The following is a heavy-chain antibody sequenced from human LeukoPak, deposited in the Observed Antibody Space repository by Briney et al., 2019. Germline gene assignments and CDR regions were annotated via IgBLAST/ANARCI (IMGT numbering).Heavy chain of an antibody. V-gene: IGHV3-23*01. Sequence: GGSLRLSCAASGFTVSSNDMSWVRQAPGKGLEWVSAISGSGGSTYYADSVKGRFTISRDNSKNTLYLQMNSLRAEDTAVYYCAKTRNYGGNYLDYWGQGTLVTVSS. CDR3: AKTRNYGGNYLDY. CDR1: GFTVSSND. CDR2: ISGSGGST. J-gene: IGHJ4*02. D-gene: IGHD4-23*01.